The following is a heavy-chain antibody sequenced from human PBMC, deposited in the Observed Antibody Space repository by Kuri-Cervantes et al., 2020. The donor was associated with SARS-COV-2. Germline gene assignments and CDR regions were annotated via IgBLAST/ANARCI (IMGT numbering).Heavy chain of an antibody. CDR1: GGSFSGYY. J-gene: IGHJ4*02. Sequence: SQTLSLTCAVYGGSFSGYYWSWIRQPPGKGLEWIGEINHSGSTNYNPSLKSRVTISVDTSKNQFSLKLSSVTAADTAVYYCARESAAGTPYFDYWGQGTLVTVSS. V-gene: IGHV4-34*01. CDR3: ARESAAGTPYFDY. D-gene: IGHD6-13*01. CDR2: INHSGST.